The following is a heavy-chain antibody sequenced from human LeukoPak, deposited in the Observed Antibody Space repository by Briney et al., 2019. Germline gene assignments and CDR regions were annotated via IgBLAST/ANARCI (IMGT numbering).Heavy chain of an antibody. CDR3: AREGYGDYGGGRFDP. Sequence: ASVKVSCKASGYTFTGYYMHWVRQAPGQGLEWMGRINPNSGGTNYAQKFQGRVTMTTDTSTSTAYMELRSLRSDDTAVYYCAREGYGDYGGGRFDPWGQGTLVTVSS. D-gene: IGHD4-17*01. J-gene: IGHJ5*02. CDR2: INPNSGGT. CDR1: GYTFTGYY. V-gene: IGHV1-2*06.